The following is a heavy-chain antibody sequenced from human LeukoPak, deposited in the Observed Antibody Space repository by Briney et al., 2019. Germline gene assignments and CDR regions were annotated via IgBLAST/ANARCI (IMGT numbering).Heavy chain of an antibody. D-gene: IGHD3-10*01. Sequence: GGSLRLSCAASGFTFDDYAMHWVRQAPGKGLEWVSGISWNSGSIGYADSVKGRFTISRDNAKNFLYLQMNSLRAEDTALYYCVQEYYFDYWGQGTLVTVSS. J-gene: IGHJ4*02. CDR2: ISWNSGSI. V-gene: IGHV3-9*01. CDR3: VQEYYFDY. CDR1: GFTFDDYA.